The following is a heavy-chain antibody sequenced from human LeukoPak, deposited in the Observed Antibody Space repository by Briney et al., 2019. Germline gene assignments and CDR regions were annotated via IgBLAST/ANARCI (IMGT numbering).Heavy chain of an antibody. J-gene: IGHJ6*03. CDR2: IWYDGSNK. V-gene: IGHV3-33*06. CDR3: AKELGYSPYYMDV. D-gene: IGHD5-18*01. CDR1: GFSFSRYW. Sequence: GGSLRLSCAASGFSFSRYWMTWVRQAPGKGLEWVAVIWYDGSNKYYADSVKGRFTISRDNSKNTLYLQMNSLRAEDTAVYYCAKELGYSPYYMDVWGKGTTVTVSS.